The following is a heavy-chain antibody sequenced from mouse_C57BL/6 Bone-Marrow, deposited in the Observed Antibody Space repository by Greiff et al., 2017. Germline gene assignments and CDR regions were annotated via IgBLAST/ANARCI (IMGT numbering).Heavy chain of an antibody. D-gene: IGHD3-2*02. CDR2: ISNGGGST. CDR1: GFTFSDYY. J-gene: IGHJ4*01. CDR3: ARRSQLRPHYYAMDY. Sequence: DVKLVESGGGLVQPGGSLKFSCAASGFTFSDYYMYWVRQTPEKRLEWVAYISNGGGSTYYPDTVKGRFTISRDNAKNTLYLQMSRLKSEDTAMYYCARRSQLRPHYYAMDYWGQGTSVTVSS. V-gene: IGHV5-12*01.